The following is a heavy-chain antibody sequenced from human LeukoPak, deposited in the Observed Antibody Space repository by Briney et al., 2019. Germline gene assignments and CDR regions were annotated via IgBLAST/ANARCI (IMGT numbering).Heavy chain of an antibody. V-gene: IGHV3-66*01. J-gene: IGHJ3*02. Sequence: GGSLRLSCAASGFTVSSNYMSWVRQAPGKGLEWVSVIYSGDSGGSTYYADSVKGRFTISRDNSKNTLHLQMNSLRAEDTAVYYCARDSPGDDSSGYYRVYSFDIWGQGTMVIVSS. D-gene: IGHD3-22*01. CDR1: GFTVSSNY. CDR3: ARDSPGDDSSGYYRVYSFDI. CDR2: IYSGDSGGST.